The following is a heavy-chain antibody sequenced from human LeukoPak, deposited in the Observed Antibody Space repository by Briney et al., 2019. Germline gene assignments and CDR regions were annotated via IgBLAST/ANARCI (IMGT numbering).Heavy chain of an antibody. CDR2: ISGSGGST. CDR1: GFTFSSYA. CDR3: AKSKRLGQWLVSDYYYYGMDV. V-gene: IGHV3-23*01. J-gene: IGHJ6*02. Sequence: GGSLRLSCAASGFTFSSYAMSWVRQAPGKGLEWVSAISGSGGSTYYADSVKGRFTISRDNSKNTLYLQMNSLRAEDTAVYYCAKSKRLGQWLVSDYYYYGMDVWGQGTTVTVSS. D-gene: IGHD6-19*01.